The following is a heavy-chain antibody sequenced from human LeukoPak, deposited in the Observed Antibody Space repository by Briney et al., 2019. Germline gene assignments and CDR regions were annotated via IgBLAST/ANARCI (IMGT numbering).Heavy chain of an antibody. CDR3: ARNSAYYDFWSGYSPYYYGMDV. D-gene: IGHD3-3*01. J-gene: IGHJ6*02. CDR1: GGSISSYY. CDR2: IYYSGST. V-gene: IGHV4-59*01. Sequence: SETLSLTCTVSGGSISSYYWSRIRQPPGKGLEWIGYIYYSGSTNYNPSLKSRVTISVDTSKNQFSLKLSSVTAADTAVYYCARNSAYYDFWSGYSPYYYGMDVWGQGTTVTVSS.